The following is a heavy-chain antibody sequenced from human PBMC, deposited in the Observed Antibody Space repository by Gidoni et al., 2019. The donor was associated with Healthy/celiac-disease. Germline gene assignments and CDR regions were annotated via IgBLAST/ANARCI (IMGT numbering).Heavy chain of an antibody. CDR3: ARDNSVITNLFDY. D-gene: IGHD2-21*01. J-gene: IGHJ4*02. Sequence: QVQLVQSGAEVKKPGASVKVSCKASGYNFTSYGISWVRQAPGQGLEWMGWISAYNGTTNYAQKLQGRVPMTTDTSTSTVYMELRSLRSDDTAVYYCARDNSVITNLFDYWGQGTLVTVSS. CDR2: ISAYNGTT. CDR1: GYNFTSYG. V-gene: IGHV1-18*01.